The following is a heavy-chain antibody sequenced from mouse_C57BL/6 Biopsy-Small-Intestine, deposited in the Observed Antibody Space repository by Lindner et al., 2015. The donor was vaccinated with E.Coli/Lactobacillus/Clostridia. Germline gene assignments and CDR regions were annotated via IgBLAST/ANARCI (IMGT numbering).Heavy chain of an antibody. CDR1: GYTFTSYT. Sequence: VQLQESGAELARPGASVKMSCKASGYTFTSYTMHWVKQRPGQGLEWIGYINPSSGYTKYNQKFKDKATLTADKSSSTAYMQLSSLTSEDSAVYYCARRTGPSIATVVEGWYFDVWGTGTTVTVSS. CDR2: INPSSGYT. CDR3: ARRTGPSIATVVEGWYFDV. J-gene: IGHJ1*03. V-gene: IGHV1-4*01. D-gene: IGHD1-1*01.